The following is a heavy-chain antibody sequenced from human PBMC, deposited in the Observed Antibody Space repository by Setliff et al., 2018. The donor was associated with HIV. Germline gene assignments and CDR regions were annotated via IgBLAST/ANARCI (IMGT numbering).Heavy chain of an antibody. CDR1: GGSFSGYY. CDR3: ARDPLRTEARGFDI. V-gene: IGHV4-34*01. Sequence: SETLSLTCAVYGGSFSGYYWSWIRQPPGKGLEWIGSIYYSGSTYYNPSLKSRVTISADASKNQFSLKLSSVIAADTAVYYCARDPLRTEARGFDIWGQGTMVTVSS. J-gene: IGHJ3*02. CDR2: IYYSGST. D-gene: IGHD6-6*01.